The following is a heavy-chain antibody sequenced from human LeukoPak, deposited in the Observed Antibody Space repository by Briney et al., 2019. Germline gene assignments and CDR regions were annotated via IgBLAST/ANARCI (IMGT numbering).Heavy chain of an antibody. J-gene: IGHJ3*02. CDR1: GGSISSYY. Sequence: PSETLSLTCTVSGGSISSYYWSWIRQPPGKGLEWIGYIYYSGSTNYNPSLKSRVTISVDTSKKQFSLKLSSVTAADTAVFYCARGGYITTDAFDIWGQGTMVTVSS. V-gene: IGHV4-59*12. CDR3: ARGGYITTDAFDI. CDR2: IYYSGST. D-gene: IGHD2-15*01.